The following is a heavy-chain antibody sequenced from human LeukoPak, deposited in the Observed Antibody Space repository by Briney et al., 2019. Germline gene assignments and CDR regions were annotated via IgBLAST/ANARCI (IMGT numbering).Heavy chain of an antibody. CDR3: ARRARFGELNFDY. D-gene: IGHD3-10*01. V-gene: IGHV4-38-2*02. J-gene: IGHJ4*02. CDR2: IYHSGST. CDR1: GYSISSGYY. Sequence: PSETLSLTCTVSGYSISSGYYWGWIRQPPGKGLEWIGSIYHSGSTYYNPSLKSRVTISVDTSKNQFSLKLSSVTAADTAVYYCARRARFGELNFDYWGQGTLVTVSS.